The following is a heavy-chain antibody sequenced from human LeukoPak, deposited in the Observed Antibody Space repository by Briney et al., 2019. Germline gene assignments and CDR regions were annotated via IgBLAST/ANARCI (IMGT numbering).Heavy chain of an antibody. Sequence: GSSVKVSCKASGGTFSSYAISWVRQAPGQGLEWMGRIIPIFGTANYAQKFQGRVTITTDESTSTAYMELSSLRSEDTAVYYCASFGKPYNLYYYDSSGYLDDWGQGTLVTVSS. CDR1: GGTFSSYA. J-gene: IGHJ4*02. V-gene: IGHV1-69*05. CDR3: ASFGKPYNLYYYDSSGYLDD. CDR2: IIPIFGTA. D-gene: IGHD3-22*01.